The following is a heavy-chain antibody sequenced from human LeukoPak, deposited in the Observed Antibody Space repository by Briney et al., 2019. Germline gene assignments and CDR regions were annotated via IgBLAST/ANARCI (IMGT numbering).Heavy chain of an antibody. Sequence: GGSLRLSCAASEFTFSSYAMTWVRQAPGKGLEWVSGIGGSGGSTYYADSVKGRFTISRDNSKNTLYLQMNSLRAEDTAVYYCAKTMGSIFSPFDDWGQGTLVTVSS. V-gene: IGHV3-23*01. CDR1: EFTFSSYA. CDR2: IGGSGGST. D-gene: IGHD3-3*01. J-gene: IGHJ4*02. CDR3: AKTMGSIFSPFDD.